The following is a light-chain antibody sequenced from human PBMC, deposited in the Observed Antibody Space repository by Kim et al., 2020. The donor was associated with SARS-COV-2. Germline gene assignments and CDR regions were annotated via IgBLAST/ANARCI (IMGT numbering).Light chain of an antibody. CDR3: QSYDSGVSGWV. CDR2: GDT. V-gene: IGLV1-40*01. Sequence: QPPSVSGAPGQRVTISCTGGNSNIGASYEVHWYQQLPGAAPKRLIYGDTNRPSEVPDRFSGSKSGTSASLAITGLQTEDEADYYCQSYDSGVSGWVFGGGTQLTVL. J-gene: IGLJ3*02. CDR1: NSNIGASYE.